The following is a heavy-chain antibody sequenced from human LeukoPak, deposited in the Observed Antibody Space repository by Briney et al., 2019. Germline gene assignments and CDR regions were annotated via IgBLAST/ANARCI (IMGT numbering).Heavy chain of an antibody. D-gene: IGHD4-17*01. CDR3: VKRGRQGDYAYDY. Sequence: GGSLRLSCSASGFTFSNYPMHWVRPAPGKGLEYVSSISTDGGSTYYADSVKGRFTISRDNSKNTLYLQMSSLRGEDRAVYYCVKRGRQGDYAYDYWGQGTLVTVSS. V-gene: IGHV3-64D*06. CDR2: ISTDGGST. CDR1: GFTFSNYP. J-gene: IGHJ4*02.